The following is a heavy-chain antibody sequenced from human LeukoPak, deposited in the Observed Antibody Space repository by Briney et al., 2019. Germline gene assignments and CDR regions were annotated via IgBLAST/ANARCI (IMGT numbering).Heavy chain of an antibody. D-gene: IGHD4-17*01. CDR1: GFTFYMYA. V-gene: IGHV3-23*01. CDR2: LSGSGHAT. J-gene: IGHJ4*02. Sequence: QPGGTLRLSCAASGFTFYMYALSWVRQAPGKGLEWVSSLSGSGHATYYADSVKGRFTISRDNSKNTLYLQVNSLRAEDTAVYYCAKARGTDYGDYVIFDYWGQGTLVTVSS. CDR3: AKARGTDYGDYVIFDY.